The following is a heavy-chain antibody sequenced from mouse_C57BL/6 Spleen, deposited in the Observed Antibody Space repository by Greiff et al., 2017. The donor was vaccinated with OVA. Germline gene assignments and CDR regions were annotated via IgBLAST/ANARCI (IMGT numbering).Heavy chain of an antibody. CDR3: ARERSITTVVEGYAMDY. V-gene: IGHV1-9*01. D-gene: IGHD1-1*01. CDR1: GYTFTGYW. Sequence: VKLQESGAELMKPGASVKLSCKATGYTFTGYWIEWVKQRPGHGLEWIGEILPGSGSTNYNEKFKGKATFTADTSSNTAYMQLSSLTTEDSAIYYCARERSITTVVEGYAMDYWGQGTSVTVSS. CDR2: ILPGSGST. J-gene: IGHJ4*01.